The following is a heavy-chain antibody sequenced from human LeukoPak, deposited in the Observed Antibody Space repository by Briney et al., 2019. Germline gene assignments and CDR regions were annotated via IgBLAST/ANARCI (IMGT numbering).Heavy chain of an antibody. J-gene: IGHJ4*02. D-gene: IGHD6-19*01. Sequence: PGGSLRLSCAASRFTFSDYYMGWIRQAPGQGLEWVSYITSSGSTMNYADSVKGRSTISRDNAKSSLYLQMNSLRAEDTAVYYCARFGGSGWSLDYWGQGTLVTVSS. CDR1: RFTFSDYY. V-gene: IGHV3-11*01. CDR2: ITSSGSTM. CDR3: ARFGGSGWSLDY.